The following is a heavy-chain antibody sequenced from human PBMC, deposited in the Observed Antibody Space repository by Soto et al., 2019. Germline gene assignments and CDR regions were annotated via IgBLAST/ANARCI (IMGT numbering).Heavy chain of an antibody. CDR1: GFTFSAYY. Sequence: VQLVESGGGMVNPGGSLRLSCAASGFTFSAYYVGWVRQAPGKGLEWVSLISGTGDSSEYANSVKGRFTISRDYSKTTVFLQMNSLRAEDTAVYFCAKDNGNYGSGSFSHWGQGTLVTVSS. V-gene: IGHV3-23*04. CDR2: ISGTGDSS. CDR3: AKDNGNYGSGSFSH. D-gene: IGHD3-10*01. J-gene: IGHJ4*02.